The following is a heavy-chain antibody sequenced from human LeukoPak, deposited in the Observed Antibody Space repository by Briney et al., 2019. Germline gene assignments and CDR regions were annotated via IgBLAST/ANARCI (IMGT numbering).Heavy chain of an antibody. Sequence: ASVKVSCKASGYTFTSYGISWVQQAPGQGLEWMGWISAYNGNTNYAQKLQGRVTMTTDTSTSTAYMELRSLRSDDTAVYYCASGVITFGGVIVLSYWGQGTLVTVSS. D-gene: IGHD3-16*02. CDR3: ASGVITFGGVIVLSY. V-gene: IGHV1-18*01. CDR1: GYTFTSYG. J-gene: IGHJ4*02. CDR2: ISAYNGNT.